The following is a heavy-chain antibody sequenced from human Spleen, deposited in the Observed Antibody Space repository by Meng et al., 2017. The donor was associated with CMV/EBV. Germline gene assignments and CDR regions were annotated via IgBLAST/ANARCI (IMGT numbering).Heavy chain of an antibody. CDR2: ISAYNDYT. CDR1: GYSFAIYG. J-gene: IGHJ3*02. V-gene: IGHV1-18*01. Sequence: ASVKVSCKASGYSFAIYGISWVRQAPGQGLEWMGWISAYNDYTNYAPNLQDRVTMTTDSSTSTAYMELKSLRSDDTAVYYCARDRDAALITAAGDFDIWGQGTMVTVSS. D-gene: IGHD3-16*01. CDR3: ARDRDAALITAAGDFDI.